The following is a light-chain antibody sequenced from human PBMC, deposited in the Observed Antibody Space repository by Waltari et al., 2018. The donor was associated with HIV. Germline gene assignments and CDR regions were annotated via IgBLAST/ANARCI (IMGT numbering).Light chain of an antibody. CDR1: HSLVKGDGNTY. V-gene: IGKV2-30*01. CDR2: KVS. J-gene: IGKJ2*01. Sequence: DVVMTQSPLSLPVSLGQPASISCRSSHSLVKGDGNTYLNWFQQRPGQSPRRLIYKVSNRDSGVPDRCSGNGSGTDFTLKISRVEAEDVGVYYCMQGTHWPPYTFGQGTNLEIK. CDR3: MQGTHWPPYT.